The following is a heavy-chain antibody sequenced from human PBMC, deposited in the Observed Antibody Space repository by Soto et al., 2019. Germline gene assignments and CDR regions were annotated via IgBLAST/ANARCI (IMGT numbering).Heavy chain of an antibody. CDR3: ATPYYFDH. Sequence: GSLRLSCPASGFMFSAYTMDWVRQAPGKGLEWLSSICDYSSYIRYADSLQGHFTDSKDNARNSLYLQIDSLGVEDTDVYYCATPYYFDHWGPGTLVTVSS. D-gene: IGHD3-16*01. V-gene: IGHV3-21*06. J-gene: IGHJ4*02. CDR1: GFMFSAYT. CDR2: ICDYSSYI.